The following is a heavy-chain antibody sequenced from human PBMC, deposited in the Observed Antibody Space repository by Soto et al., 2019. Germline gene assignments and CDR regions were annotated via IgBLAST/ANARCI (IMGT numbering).Heavy chain of an antibody. D-gene: IGHD3-9*01. V-gene: IGHV4-4*02. J-gene: IGHJ5*02. CDR2: IYHSGST. CDR3: ARQEGYYDILTGYYGWFDP. CDR1: GDSISSSNW. Sequence: SETLSLTCAVSGDSISSSNWWSWVRQPPGKGLEWIGDIYHSGSTNYNPSLKSRVTLSVDTSKNQFSLTLSSVTAADTAVYYCARQEGYYDILTGYYGWFDPWGQGTLVTVSS.